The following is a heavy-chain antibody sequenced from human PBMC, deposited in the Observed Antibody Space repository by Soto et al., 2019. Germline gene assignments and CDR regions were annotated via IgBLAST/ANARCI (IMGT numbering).Heavy chain of an antibody. Sequence: SDTLSLTCSLSVCSIITPVYSGGCILQPPGKAPEWIVYVYHNGNAYPKPSLKSRVTISLDGAKNQFSLKMTSVTAADTGLYYCAARPYYYYGLDVWGQGTTVTVSS. CDR2: VYHNGNA. J-gene: IGHJ6*02. CDR1: VCSIITPVYS. V-gene: IGHV4-30-2*01. CDR3: AARPYYYYGLDV. D-gene: IGHD3-10*01.